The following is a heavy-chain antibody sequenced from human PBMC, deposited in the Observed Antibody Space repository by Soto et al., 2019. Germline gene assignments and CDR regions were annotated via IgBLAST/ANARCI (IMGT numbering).Heavy chain of an antibody. CDR2: TNQDGTEK. D-gene: IGHD5-12*01. CDR3: AREIGATNY. V-gene: IGHV3-7*01. Sequence: EVQLVESGGGLVQPGGSLRLSCAASGFTFSSYWMNWVRQAPGKGLEWVGNTNQDGTEKYYVDSVKGRFTISRDNGKNSLYLQMNRLRAEDTAVYYCAREIGATNYWGQGTLVTVSS. CDR1: GFTFSSYW. J-gene: IGHJ4*02.